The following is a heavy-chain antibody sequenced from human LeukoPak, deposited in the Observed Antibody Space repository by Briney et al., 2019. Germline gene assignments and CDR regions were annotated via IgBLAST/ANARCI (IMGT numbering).Heavy chain of an antibody. CDR2: INHSGST. D-gene: IGHD3-22*01. Sequence: KPSETLSLTRAVYGGSFSGYYWSWIRQPPGKGLEWIGEINHSGSTNYNPSLKSRVTISVDTSKNQFSLKLSSVTAADTAVYYCARGWYYYDSSGYLFDYWGQGTLVTVSS. CDR1: GGSFSGYY. CDR3: ARGWYYYDSSGYLFDY. V-gene: IGHV4-34*01. J-gene: IGHJ4*02.